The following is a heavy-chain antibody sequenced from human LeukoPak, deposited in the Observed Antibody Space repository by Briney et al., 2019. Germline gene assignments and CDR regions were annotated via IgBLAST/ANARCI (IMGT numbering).Heavy chain of an antibody. CDR2: ISFDGTTK. CDR1: GFTVSTSV. Sequence: PGGSLRLSCAASGFTVSTSVMHWVRQAPGKGLDWAAIISFDGTTKYYADSVKGRFTISRDNSKNTLFLQMDSLRVEDTAVYYCVKGKDLYGALDIWGQGTMVTDSS. J-gene: IGHJ3*02. V-gene: IGHV3-30*18. D-gene: IGHD3-16*01. CDR3: VKGKDLYGALDI.